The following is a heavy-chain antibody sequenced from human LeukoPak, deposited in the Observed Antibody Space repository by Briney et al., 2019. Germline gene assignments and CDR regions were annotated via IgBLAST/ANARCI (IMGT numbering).Heavy chain of an antibody. CDR1: GFTVSSNY. Sequence: PGGSLRLSCAASGFTVSSNYMSWVRQAPGKGLECVSVIYSGGSTYYADSVKGRFTISRDNSKNTLYLQMNNLRAEDTAVYYCASGSGSYRTPYYYMDVWGKGTSVTVSS. CDR2: IYSGGST. V-gene: IGHV3-53*01. D-gene: IGHD3-10*01. CDR3: ASGSGSYRTPYYYMDV. J-gene: IGHJ6*03.